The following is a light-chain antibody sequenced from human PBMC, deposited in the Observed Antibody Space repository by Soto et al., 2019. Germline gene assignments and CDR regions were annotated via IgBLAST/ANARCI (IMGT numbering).Light chain of an antibody. J-gene: IGLJ1*01. CDR3: CSYVDGGSYV. CDR1: SSDVGANNF. CDR2: EGN. Sequence: QSALTQPASVSVSPGQSITISCAGTSSDVGANNFVSWYQQHPGKAPKLTIYEGNKRPSGVSYRFSGAKSGNMASLTISGLQAEDEADYYCCSYVDGGSYVFGTGTKVTVL. V-gene: IGLV2-23*01.